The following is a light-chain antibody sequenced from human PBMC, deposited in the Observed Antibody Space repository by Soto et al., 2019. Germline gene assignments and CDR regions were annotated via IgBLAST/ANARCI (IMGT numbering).Light chain of an antibody. Sequence: DIVMTQTPLSSPVTLGQPASISCRSSQSLVYSDGDSYLNWFHQRPGQSPRRLIYKASNRASGVPDRFSGSGSGTDFTLKISRVEAEDVGIYYCMQATHWPLTFGQGTRLEIK. CDR1: QSLVYSDGDSY. CDR3: MQATHWPLT. V-gene: IGKV2-30*01. J-gene: IGKJ5*01. CDR2: KAS.